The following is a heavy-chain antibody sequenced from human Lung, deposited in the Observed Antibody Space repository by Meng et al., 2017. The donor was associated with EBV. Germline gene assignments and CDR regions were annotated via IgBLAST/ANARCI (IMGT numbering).Heavy chain of an antibody. D-gene: IGHD2-15*01. CDR3: ARGVLLPDY. J-gene: IGHJ4*02. Sequence: QVQLQQWGAGLLKPSKTLSLTCAVYGGSFNTYYLIWSRQPPGQGLEWIGEINHWGRTKYNPSLKSRVTISVDASKNQFSLNLTSVTAADTAVYYCARGVLLPDYWGQGTLVTVPS. V-gene: IGHV4-34*01. CDR2: INHWGRT. CDR1: GGSFNTYY.